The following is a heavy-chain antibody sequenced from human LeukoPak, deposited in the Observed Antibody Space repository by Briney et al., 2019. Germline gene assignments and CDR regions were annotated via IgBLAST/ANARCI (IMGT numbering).Heavy chain of an antibody. CDR1: GFTFSSYA. V-gene: IGHV3-30*04. J-gene: IGHJ4*02. CDR2: ISYDGSNK. D-gene: IGHD5-24*01. CDR3: AREFGGYNDY. Sequence: PGRSLRLSCAASGFTFSSYAMHWVRQAPGKGLEWVGVISYDGSNKYYADSVKGRFTISRDNSKNTLYLQMNSLRAEDTAVYYCAREFGGYNDYWGQGTLVTVSS.